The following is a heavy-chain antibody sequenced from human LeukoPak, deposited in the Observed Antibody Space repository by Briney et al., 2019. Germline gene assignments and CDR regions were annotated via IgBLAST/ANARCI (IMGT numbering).Heavy chain of an antibody. D-gene: IGHD2-2*01. CDR1: GGSISSYY. CDR3: ARVEKRGYCSSTSCLGAFDI. Sequence: PSETLSLTCTVSGGSISSYYWSWIRQPPGKGLEWIEYIYYSGSTNYNPSLKSRVTISVDTFKNQFSLKLSSVTAADTAVYYCARVEKRGYCSSTSCLGAFDIWGQGTMVTVSS. J-gene: IGHJ3*02. CDR2: IYYSGST. V-gene: IGHV4-59*01.